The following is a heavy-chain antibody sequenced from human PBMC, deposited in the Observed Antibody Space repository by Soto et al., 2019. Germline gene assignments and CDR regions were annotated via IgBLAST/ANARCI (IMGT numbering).Heavy chain of an antibody. CDR3: AKSGVAGTDFDYYYYGMDV. CDR2: ICGSGGST. V-gene: IGHV3-23*01. D-gene: IGHD1-20*01. CDR1: GFTFSCYA. Sequence: PGESLTLSCPASGFTFSCYAMTWVWLAPGTGLDSVSAICGSGGSTSYADSVKGRFTISTDNSKNTLYLQMNRLRTAATGVYYCAKSGVAGTDFDYYYYGMDVWGQGTTVTVSS. J-gene: IGHJ6*02.